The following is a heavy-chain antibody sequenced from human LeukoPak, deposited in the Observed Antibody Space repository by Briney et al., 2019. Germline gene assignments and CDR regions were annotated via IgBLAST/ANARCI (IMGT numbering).Heavy chain of an antibody. V-gene: IGHV3-23*01. CDR3: AKDWGYCSSTSCYKEDAFDI. J-gene: IGHJ3*02. D-gene: IGHD2-2*02. CDR1: GFTFSSYA. Sequence: PGGSLRLSCAASGFTFSSYAMSWVRQAPGKGLKWVSAISGRGGSTYYADSVKGRFTISRDNSKNTLYLQMNSLRAEDTAVYYCAKDWGYCSSTSCYKEDAFDIWGQGTMVTVSS. CDR2: ISGRGGST.